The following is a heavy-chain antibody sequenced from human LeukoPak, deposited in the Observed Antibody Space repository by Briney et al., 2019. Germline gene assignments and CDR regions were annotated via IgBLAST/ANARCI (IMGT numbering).Heavy chain of an antibody. D-gene: IGHD4-17*01. CDR2: ISSSGSTI. V-gene: IGHV3-11*01. CDR1: GFTFSDYY. J-gene: IGHJ4*02. Sequence: PGGSLRLSCAASGFTFSDYYMSWIRQAPGKGPEWVSYISSSGSTIYYADSVKGRFTISRDNAKNSLYLQMNSLRAEDTAVYYCARGATVTTQEFDYWGQGTLVTVSS. CDR3: ARGATVTTQEFDY.